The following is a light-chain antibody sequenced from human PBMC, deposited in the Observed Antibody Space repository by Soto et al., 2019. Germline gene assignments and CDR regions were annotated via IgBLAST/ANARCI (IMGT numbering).Light chain of an antibody. CDR2: DVS. CDR3: SSYTSSSTYV. CDR1: SSDVGGYNY. Sequence: QSALTQPASVSGSPGQSITISCTGTSSDVGGYNYVSWYQQYPGKAPKLMIYDVSNRPSGVSNRFSGSKSGNTASLTISGLQAEDEADYHCSSYTSSSTYVFGTGTQLTVL. V-gene: IGLV2-14*01. J-gene: IGLJ1*01.